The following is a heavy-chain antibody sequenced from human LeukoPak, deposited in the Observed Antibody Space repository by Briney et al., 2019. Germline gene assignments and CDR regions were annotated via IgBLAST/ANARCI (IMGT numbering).Heavy chain of an antibody. Sequence: GGSLRLSCAASGFTFNNYVMNWVRQAPGKGLEWVSLITGSGGTTFYADSVKGRFTISRDNSKNTLYLQMNSLRAEDTAIYYCVRSGGYWGQGTLVTVSS. D-gene: IGHD1-26*01. V-gene: IGHV3-23*01. CDR2: ITGSGGTT. CDR1: GFTFNNYV. J-gene: IGHJ4*02. CDR3: VRSGGY.